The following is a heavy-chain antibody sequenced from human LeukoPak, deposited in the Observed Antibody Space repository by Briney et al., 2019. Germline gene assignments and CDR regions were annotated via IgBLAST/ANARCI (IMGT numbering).Heavy chain of an antibody. D-gene: IGHD3-10*01. CDR3: AKAKSRGFGELLADY. J-gene: IGHJ4*02. CDR1: GFTFSSYS. CDR2: ISSSSSYI. Sequence: PGGSLRLSCAASGFTFSSYSMNWVRQAPGKGLEWVSSISSSSSYIYYADSVKGRFTISRDNSKNTLYLQMNSLRAEDTAVYYCAKAKSRGFGELLADYWGQGTLVTVSS. V-gene: IGHV3-21*01.